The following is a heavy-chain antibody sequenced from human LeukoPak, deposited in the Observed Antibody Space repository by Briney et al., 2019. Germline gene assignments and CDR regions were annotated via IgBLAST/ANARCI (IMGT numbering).Heavy chain of an antibody. CDR2: ISDRGST. D-gene: IGHD6-13*01. J-gene: IGHJ4*02. Sequence: PSETLSLTCTVSGGSINIYYWSWIRQPPGKGLEWIGDISDRGSTNYNPSLKSRVTISIDTSKNQFSLKLSSVTAADTAVFYCARGDKQIDYWGQGTLVTVSS. CDR1: GGSINIYY. CDR3: ARGDKQIDY. V-gene: IGHV4-59*12.